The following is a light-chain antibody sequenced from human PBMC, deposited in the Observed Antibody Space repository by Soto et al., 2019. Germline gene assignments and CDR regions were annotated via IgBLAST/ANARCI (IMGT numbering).Light chain of an antibody. V-gene: IGKV3-15*01. CDR3: YQYNSWAPVT. CDR2: GAS. J-gene: IGKJ1*01. Sequence: NMSVYREEGDPVSCRVSQSDSSKLAWYQQKPGQAPRLLIYGASTRATGILARVSGIGSGTAVSPTIISRQSEDLCAFYCYQYNSWAPVTVGQGTKVDIK. CDR1: QSDSSK.